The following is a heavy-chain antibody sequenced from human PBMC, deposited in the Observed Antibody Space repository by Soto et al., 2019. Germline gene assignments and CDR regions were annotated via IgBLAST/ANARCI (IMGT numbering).Heavy chain of an antibody. Sequence: QVQLQESGPGLVKPSETLSLTCAVSGDSISTYYCMWSRQPPGKGLESIGYLYYGRSANYNPSLNSRVTLSVDTSTNQCSLTLSSMTAADMAVYYCALRSMAVVPEYWGQGTLVTVSS. CDR2: LYYGRSA. J-gene: IGHJ4*02. V-gene: IGHV4-59*01. D-gene: IGHD3-22*01. CDR1: GDSISTYY. CDR3: ALRSMAVVPEY.